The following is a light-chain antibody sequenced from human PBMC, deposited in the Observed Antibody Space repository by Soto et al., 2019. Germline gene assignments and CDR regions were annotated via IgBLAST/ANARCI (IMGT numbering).Light chain of an antibody. Sequence: QSALTQPPSASGSPGQSVTISCTGTSSDVGGYNYVSWYQQHPGKAPKLMIYEVNKRPSGVPDRFSGSKSGNTASLTVSGLQAEDEAYYYCSSYAGSNNFGVFGTGTKVTDL. CDR3: SSYAGSNNFGV. J-gene: IGLJ1*01. CDR1: SSDVGGYNY. V-gene: IGLV2-8*01. CDR2: EVN.